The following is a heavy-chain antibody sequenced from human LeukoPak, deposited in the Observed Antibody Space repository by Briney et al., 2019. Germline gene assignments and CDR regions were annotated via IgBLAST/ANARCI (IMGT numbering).Heavy chain of an antibody. CDR1: GGTFSSYA. J-gene: IGHJ5*02. V-gene: IGHV1-69*05. D-gene: IGHD5-12*01. CDR3: AGGNKIEFSGYDFDWFDP. Sequence: SVTVSCKASGGTFSSYAISWVRQPPGQGLEWMGGIIPIFGTANYEQKFQGRVTITTDESTSTAYMELSSLRSEDTAVYYCAGGNKIEFSGYDFDWFDPWGQGTLVTVSS. CDR2: IIPIFGTA.